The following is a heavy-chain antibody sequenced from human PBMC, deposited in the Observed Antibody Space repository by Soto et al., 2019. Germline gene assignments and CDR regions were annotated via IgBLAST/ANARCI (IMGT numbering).Heavy chain of an antibody. D-gene: IGHD1-7*01. Sequence: EVQLLESGGDLVQPGASLRLSCSSSGFSFNNYVMNWVRQASGKGLEWVSTVSPTGDSTFYADSVKGRFTISRDNSKNTLYRQMNSLRAEDVAVYDCARRAITGSTKWGAFDAWGQGTTVTVSS. J-gene: IGHJ3*01. CDR2: VSPTGDST. CDR1: GFSFNNYV. CDR3: ARRAITGSTKWGAFDA. V-gene: IGHV3-23*01.